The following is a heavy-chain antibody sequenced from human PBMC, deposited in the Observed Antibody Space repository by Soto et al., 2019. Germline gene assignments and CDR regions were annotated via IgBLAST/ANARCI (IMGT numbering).Heavy chain of an antibody. V-gene: IGHV3-23*01. Sequence: EEQLLESGGGLVQPGGSLRLSCAASGFTFSSYAMGWVRQAPGKGLEWVSGISGSGDSTYYADSVKGRFTISRDNSKNTVYLQMNSLRAEKTAVYSGAKESLVRGVINQFDYWGQGTVVTVSS. CDR1: GFTFSSYA. J-gene: IGHJ4*02. CDR2: ISGSGDST. CDR3: AKESLVRGVINQFDY. D-gene: IGHD3-10*01.